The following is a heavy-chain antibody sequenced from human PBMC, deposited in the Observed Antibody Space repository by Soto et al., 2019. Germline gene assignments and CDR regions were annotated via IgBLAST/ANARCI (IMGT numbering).Heavy chain of an antibody. CDR1: GGSISSRGYY. CDR2: IYYSGST. V-gene: IGHV4-31*03. D-gene: IGHD6-13*01. Sequence: SETLSLTCTVSGGSISSRGYYWSWIRQHPGKGLEWIGYIYYSGSTYYNPSLKSRVTISVDTSKNQFSLKLSSVTAADTAVYYCARAPRPAASSGPLDPWGQGTLVTVSS. J-gene: IGHJ5*02. CDR3: ARAPRPAASSGPLDP.